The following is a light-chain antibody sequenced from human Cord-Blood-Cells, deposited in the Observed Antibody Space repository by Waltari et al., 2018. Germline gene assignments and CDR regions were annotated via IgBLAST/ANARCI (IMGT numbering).Light chain of an antibody. CDR3: SSYTSSSTLV. CDR1: SSDVGGYNY. Sequence: QSALTQPASVSGSPGQSITISCTGTSSDVGGYNYVSWYQHHPGKPPKLMIYDVSKRPSGVSNHFSVSKSGNTASLTISGLQAEDEADYYCSSYTSSSTLVFGGGTKLTVL. CDR2: DVS. V-gene: IGLV2-14*03. J-gene: IGLJ3*02.